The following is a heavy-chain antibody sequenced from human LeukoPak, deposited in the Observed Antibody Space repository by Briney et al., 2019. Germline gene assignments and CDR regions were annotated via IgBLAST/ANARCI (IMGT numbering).Heavy chain of an antibody. Sequence: GGSLRLSCAASGFTFSSYGMHWVRQAPGKGLEWVAFIRYDGSNKYYADSVKGRFTISRDNSKNTLYLQMNSLRAEDTAVYYCAKDRWAGDEGYYFDYWGQGTLVTVSS. CDR2: IRYDGSNK. CDR3: AKDRWAGDEGYYFDY. J-gene: IGHJ4*02. CDR1: GFTFSSYG. D-gene: IGHD7-27*01. V-gene: IGHV3-30*02.